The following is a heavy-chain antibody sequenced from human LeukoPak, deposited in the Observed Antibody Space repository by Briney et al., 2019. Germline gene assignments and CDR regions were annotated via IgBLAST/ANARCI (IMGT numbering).Heavy chain of an antibody. J-gene: IGHJ3*02. CDR1: GFTFSSYG. D-gene: IGHD3-10*02. V-gene: IGHV3-33*06. CDR3: AKAYIPGRIFGVLAFDI. CDR2: IWYDGSNK. Sequence: GGSLRLSCAASGFTFSSYGMHWVRQAPGKGLEWVAVIWYDGSNKYYADSVKGRFTISRDNSKNTLYLQMNSLRAEDTAVYYCAKAYIPGRIFGVLAFDIWGQGTMVTASS.